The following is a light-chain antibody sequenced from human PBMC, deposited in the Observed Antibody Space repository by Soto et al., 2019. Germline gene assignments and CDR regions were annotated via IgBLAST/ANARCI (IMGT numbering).Light chain of an antibody. CDR3: QQYESYSPWT. CDR2: DAS. Sequence: DIQMGQSPSPRSASLGYRSTITCRASQSISSWLAWYQQKPGKAPKLLIYDASTLQSGVPSRYSGSGSGTEFTLTISNLQPDDFATYYCQQYESYSPWTFGQGTKVDI. CDR1: QSISSW. J-gene: IGKJ1*01. V-gene: IGKV1-5*01.